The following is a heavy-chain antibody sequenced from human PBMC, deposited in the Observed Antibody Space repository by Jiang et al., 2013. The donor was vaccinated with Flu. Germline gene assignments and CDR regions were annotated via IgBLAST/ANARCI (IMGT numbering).Heavy chain of an antibody. Sequence: LLKPSETLSLTCTASGGSISSSSYYWGWIRQPPGKGLEWIGSIYYSGSTYYNPSLKSRVTISVDTSKNQFSLKLSSVTAADTAVYYCARRGGSGSYAWGQGTLVTVSS. V-gene: IGHV4-39*01. CDR1: GGSISSSSYY. D-gene: IGHD3-16*01. CDR2: IYYSGST. CDR3: ARRGGSGSYA. J-gene: IGHJ4*02.